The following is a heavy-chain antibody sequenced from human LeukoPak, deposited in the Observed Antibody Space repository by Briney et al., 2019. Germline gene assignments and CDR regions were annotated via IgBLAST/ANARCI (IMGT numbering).Heavy chain of an antibody. CDR2: IWYDGSNK. D-gene: IGHD3-22*01. CDR1: GFTFSSYG. J-gene: IGHJ4*02. CDR3: ARGLGDYDSSGYYYTFDY. Sequence: GGSLRLSCAASGFTFSSYGMHWVRQAPGKGLEWVAVIWYDGSNKYYADSVKGRFTISRDNSKNTLYLQMNSLRAEDTAVYYCARGLGDYDSSGYYYTFDYWGQGTLVTVSS. V-gene: IGHV3-33*01.